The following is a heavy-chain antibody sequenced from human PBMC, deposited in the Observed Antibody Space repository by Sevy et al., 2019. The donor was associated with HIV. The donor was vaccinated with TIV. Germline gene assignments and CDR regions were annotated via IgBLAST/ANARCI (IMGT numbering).Heavy chain of an antibody. D-gene: IGHD3-9*01. Sequence: SETLSLTCAVSGGSISSSNWWSWVRQPPGKGLEWIGEIYHSGSTNYNPSLKSRVTISVDKSKNQFSLKLSSVTAADTAVYYCAREGNRYFDWLPYGMDVWGQGTTVTVSS. J-gene: IGHJ6*02. CDR3: AREGNRYFDWLPYGMDV. CDR1: GGSISSSNW. V-gene: IGHV4-4*02. CDR2: IYHSGST.